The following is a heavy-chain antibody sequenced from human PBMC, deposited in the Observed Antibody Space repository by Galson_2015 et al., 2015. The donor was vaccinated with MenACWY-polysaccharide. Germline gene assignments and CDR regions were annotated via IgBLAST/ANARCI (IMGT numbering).Heavy chain of an antibody. CDR1: GFTFDDYG. CDR3: ARDGVFWSGTDAFDI. Sequence: SLRLSCAASGFTFDDYGMSWVRQAPGKGLEWVSGINWNGGSTGYADSVKGRFTISRDNAKNSLYLQMNSLRAEDTALYHCARDGVFWSGTDAFDIWGQGTMVTVSS. V-gene: IGHV3-20*01. D-gene: IGHD3-3*01. CDR2: INWNGGST. J-gene: IGHJ3*02.